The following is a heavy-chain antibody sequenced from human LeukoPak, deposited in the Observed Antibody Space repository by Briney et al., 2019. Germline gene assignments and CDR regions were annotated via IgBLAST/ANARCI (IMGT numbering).Heavy chain of an antibody. Sequence: SETLSLTCIVSGGSISGSNYYWGWIRQPPGMGLEWIGSIFYSGRTYFNPSLKSRVTISVDTSKNQFSLKLSSVTAADTAVYYCARVRWFGELSSWGQGTLVTVSS. CDR2: IFYSGRT. CDR3: ARVRWFGELSS. CDR1: GGSISGSNYY. J-gene: IGHJ4*02. V-gene: IGHV4-39*07. D-gene: IGHD3-10*01.